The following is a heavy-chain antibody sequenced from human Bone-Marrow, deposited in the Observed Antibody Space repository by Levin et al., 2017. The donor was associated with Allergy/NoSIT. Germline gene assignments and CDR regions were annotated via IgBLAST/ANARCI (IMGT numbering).Heavy chain of an antibody. V-gene: IGHV3-11*01. J-gene: IGHJ4*02. CDR1: GFIISDYH. CDR2: LSNGGSTT. CDR3: ARVECRGPYCHDLTN. D-gene: IGHD3-3*01. Sequence: SCAASGFIISDYHLSWIRQAPGKGLEWISYLSNGGSTTYYADSLKGRFTISRDNAKNSLYLQINSLRAEDTAIYYCARVECRGPYCHDLTNWGQGTLVTVSS.